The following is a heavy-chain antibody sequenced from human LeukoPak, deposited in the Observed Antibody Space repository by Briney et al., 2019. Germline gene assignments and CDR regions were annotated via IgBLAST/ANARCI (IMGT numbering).Heavy chain of an antibody. V-gene: IGHV4-59*01. CDR3: ARDRTTVVTPSGAFDI. J-gene: IGHJ3*02. Sequence: SETLSLTCTVSGGSISSYYWSWIRQPPGKGLEWIGYIYYSGSTNYNPSLKSRVTISVDTSKNQFSLKLSSVTAADTAVYYCARDRTTVVTPSGAFDIWGQGTMVTVSS. CDR2: IYYSGST. D-gene: IGHD4-23*01. CDR1: GGSISSYY.